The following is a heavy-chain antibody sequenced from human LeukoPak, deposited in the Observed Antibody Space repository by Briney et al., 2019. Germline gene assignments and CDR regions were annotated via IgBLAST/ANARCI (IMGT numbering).Heavy chain of an antibody. CDR2: INHSGST. J-gene: IGHJ6*03. CDR3: ASFSCSSTTCPRNYYYYMDV. D-gene: IGHD2-2*01. CDR1: GGSFSGYY. V-gene: IGHV4-34*01. Sequence: SETLSLTCAVYGGSFSGYYWSWIRHPPGKGLEWIGEINHSGSTNYNPSLKSRVTISVDTSKNQFSLRLTSVTAADTAVYYCASFSCSSTTCPRNYYYYMDVWGKGTTVTVSS.